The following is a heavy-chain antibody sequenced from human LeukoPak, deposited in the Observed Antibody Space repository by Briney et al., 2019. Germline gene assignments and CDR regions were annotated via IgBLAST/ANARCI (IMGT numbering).Heavy chain of an antibody. J-gene: IGHJ4*02. CDR2: TRNKANSYTT. Sequence: GGSLRLSCAASGFTFSSYAMSWVRQAPGKGLEWVGRTRNKANSYTTEYAASVKGRFTISRDDSKNSLYLQMNSLKTEDTAVYYCAAIAARPGVDYWGQGTLVTVSS. V-gene: IGHV3-72*01. D-gene: IGHD6-6*01. CDR1: GFTFSSYA. CDR3: AAIAARPGVDY.